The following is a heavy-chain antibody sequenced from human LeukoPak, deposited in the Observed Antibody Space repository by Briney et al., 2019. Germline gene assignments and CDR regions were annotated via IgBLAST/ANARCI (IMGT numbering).Heavy chain of an antibody. J-gene: IGHJ4*02. Sequence: PGGSLRLSCAASGFTFSSYSMSWVRQAPGKGLEWVSSISSRSGYIYYGDSVKGRFTISRDNAKNSLYLQMNTLRADDAAVYYCASFDSSGWHSFDYWGQGTLVTVSA. V-gene: IGHV3-21*01. CDR2: ISSRSGYI. D-gene: IGHD6-19*01. CDR3: ASFDSSGWHSFDY. CDR1: GFTFSSYS.